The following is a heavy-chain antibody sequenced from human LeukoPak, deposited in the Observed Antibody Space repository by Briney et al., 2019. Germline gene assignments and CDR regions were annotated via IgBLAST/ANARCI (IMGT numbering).Heavy chain of an antibody. V-gene: IGHV4-59*01. Sequence: SETLSLTCTVSGGSISSYYWSWIRQPPGKGLEWIGYIYYSGSTNYNPSLKSRVTISVDTSKNQFSLKLSSVTAADTAVYYCARVPYDFWSGSPSYYFDYWGQGTLVTASS. CDR2: IYYSGST. CDR3: ARVPYDFWSGSPSYYFDY. J-gene: IGHJ4*02. D-gene: IGHD3-3*01. CDR1: GGSISSYY.